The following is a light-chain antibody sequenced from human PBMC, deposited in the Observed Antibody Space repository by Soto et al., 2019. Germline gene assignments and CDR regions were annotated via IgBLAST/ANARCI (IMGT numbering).Light chain of an antibody. V-gene: IGKV1-12*01. CDR3: QQTNSFPLT. CDR1: QDISSW. CDR2: AAS. J-gene: IGKJ4*01. Sequence: DIQMTQSPSSVSASVGDRVTITWRASQDISSWFGWYQLKPGKAPKLLIYAASSLQSGVPSRFSGSGSGTDFTLTISSLQPEDFATYFCQQTNSFPLTFGGGTKVELK.